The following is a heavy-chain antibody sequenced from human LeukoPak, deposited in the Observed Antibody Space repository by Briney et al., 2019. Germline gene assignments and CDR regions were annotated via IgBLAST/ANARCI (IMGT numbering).Heavy chain of an antibody. D-gene: IGHD3-3*01. V-gene: IGHV3-53*01. J-gene: IGHJ4*02. CDR3: ARGGSFTIAPFDY. Sequence: GGSLRLSCAASGFTVRSNYMSWARQAPGKGLEWVSVIHSGGSTYYADSVEGRFTISRDNSKNTLYLQMNSLRAEDTAVYYCARGGSFTIAPFDYWGQGTLVTVSS. CDR1: GFTVRSNY. CDR2: IHSGGST.